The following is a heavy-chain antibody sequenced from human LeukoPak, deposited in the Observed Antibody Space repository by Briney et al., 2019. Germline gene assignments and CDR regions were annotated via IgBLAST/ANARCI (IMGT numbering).Heavy chain of an antibody. V-gene: IGHV1-69*13. D-gene: IGHD3-10*01. CDR2: IIPIFGTA. Sequence: GASVKVSCKASGGTFSSYAISWVRQAPGQGLEWMGGIIPIFGTANYAQKFQGRVTITGDESTSTAYMELSSLRSEDTAVYYCAYYGSGSPLMIYGMDVWGKGTTVTVSS. CDR3: AYYGSGSPLMIYGMDV. J-gene: IGHJ6*04. CDR1: GGTFSSYA.